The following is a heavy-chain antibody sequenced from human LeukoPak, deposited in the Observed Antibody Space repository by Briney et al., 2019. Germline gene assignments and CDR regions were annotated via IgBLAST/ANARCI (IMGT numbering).Heavy chain of an antibody. CDR3: ARDGYSSGWVDY. V-gene: IGHV3-74*01. D-gene: IGHD6-19*01. CDR2: INSDGSSA. Sequence: GGSLRLSCAASGFTFSSYWMHWVRQAPGKGLVWVSRINSDGSSASYADSVKGRFTISRDNAKNTLYLQMNSLRAEDTAVYYCARDGYSSGWVDYWGQGTLVTVSS. J-gene: IGHJ4*02. CDR1: GFTFSSYW.